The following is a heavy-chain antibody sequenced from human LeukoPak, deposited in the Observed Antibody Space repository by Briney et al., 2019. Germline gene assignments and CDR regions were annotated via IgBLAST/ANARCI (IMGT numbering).Heavy chain of an antibody. J-gene: IGHJ4*02. CDR1: GFTLSSYA. D-gene: IGHD6-19*01. V-gene: IGHV3-20*04. CDR3: ARANGWYRYYFDY. Sequence: GGSLRLSCAASGFTLSSYAMSWVRQAPGKGLEWVSGINWNGGSTGYADSVKGRFTISRDNAKNSLYLQMNSLRAEDTALYYCARANGWYRYYFDYWGQGTLVTVSS. CDR2: INWNGGST.